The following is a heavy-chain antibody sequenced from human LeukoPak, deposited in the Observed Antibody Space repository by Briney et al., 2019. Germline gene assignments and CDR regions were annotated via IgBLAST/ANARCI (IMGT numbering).Heavy chain of an antibody. Sequence: PGGSLRLSCAASGFTFSSYWMSWVRQAPGKGLEWVANIKQDGSEKYYVDSVKGRFTISRDNAKNSLYLQMNSLRAEDTALYYCAKDMGPGPEAFDYWGQGTLVTVSS. V-gene: IGHV3-7*03. D-gene: IGHD1-14*01. J-gene: IGHJ4*02. CDR3: AKDMGPGPEAFDY. CDR1: GFTFSSYW. CDR2: IKQDGSEK.